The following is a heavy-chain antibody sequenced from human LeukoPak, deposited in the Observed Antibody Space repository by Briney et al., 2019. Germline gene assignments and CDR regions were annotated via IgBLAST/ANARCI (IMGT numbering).Heavy chain of an antibody. J-gene: IGHJ3*02. CDR3: AAVPNANAWYWDDAFDI. CDR2: IVVGSGNT. CDR1: GFTFTTSA. Sequence: GTSVKVSCKASGFTFTTSAVQWVRQARGQRLEWIGRIVVGSGNTDHVQKFQGRLTITRDISTSTAYMELSSLTSDDTAVYYCAAVPNANAWYWDDAFDIWGQGTMVTVSS. D-gene: IGHD2-8*02. V-gene: IGHV1-58*01.